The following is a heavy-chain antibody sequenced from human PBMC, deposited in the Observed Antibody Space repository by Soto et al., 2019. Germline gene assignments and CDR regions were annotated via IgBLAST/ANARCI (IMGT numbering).Heavy chain of an antibody. V-gene: IGHV3-23*01. D-gene: IGHD2-15*01. Sequence: GGSLRLSCAASGFTFSSYAMSWVRQAPGKGLEWVSAISGSGGSTYYADSVKGRFTISRDNAKNTLYLQMNSLRAEDTAVYYCAKDDIVVVVAAASSPYYTFDYWGQGTLVTVSS. CDR3: AKDDIVVVVAAASSPYYTFDY. CDR1: GFTFSSYA. J-gene: IGHJ4*02. CDR2: ISGSGGST.